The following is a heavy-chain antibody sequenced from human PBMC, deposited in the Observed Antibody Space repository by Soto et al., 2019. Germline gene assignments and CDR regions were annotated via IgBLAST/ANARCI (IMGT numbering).Heavy chain of an antibody. CDR3: AIRYGTSMDV. J-gene: IGHJ6*02. Sequence: SETLSLTCTVSGGSISSYYWSWIRQPPGKGLQWIGYIYYSGSTNYNPSLKSRVTISVDTSKNQFSLKLSSVTAADTAVYYCAIRYGTSMDVWGQGTTVTVSS. CDR1: GGSISSYY. CDR2: IYYSGST. V-gene: IGHV4-59*01. D-gene: IGHD5-18*01.